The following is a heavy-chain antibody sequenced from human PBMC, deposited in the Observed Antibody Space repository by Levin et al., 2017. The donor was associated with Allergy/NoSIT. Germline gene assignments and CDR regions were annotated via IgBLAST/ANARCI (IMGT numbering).Heavy chain of an antibody. Sequence: GESLKISCKASGYTFADYYIHWVRQGPGQGLEWMGWINPNSGNTNYVQKFQGRVTMTRDTATNTAYMEVTSLRSDDTAVYYCARDDCAGFSCPFYHYWGQGTLVIVSS. CDR1: GYTFADYY. V-gene: IGHV1-2*02. CDR2: INPNSGNT. J-gene: IGHJ4*02. D-gene: IGHD2-21*01. CDR3: ARDDCAGFSCPFYHY.